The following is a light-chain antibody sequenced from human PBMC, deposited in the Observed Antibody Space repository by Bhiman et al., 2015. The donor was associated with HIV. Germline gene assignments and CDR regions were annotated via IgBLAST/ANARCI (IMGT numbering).Light chain of an antibody. CDR2: EDN. CDR3: QSYDSSINWV. CDR1: GDNLGTKS. J-gene: IGLJ3*02. V-gene: IGLV6-57*01. Sequence: FVLTQPPSVSVAPGKTATITCGGDNLGTKSVHWYQQRPGSSPTTVIYEDNQRPSGVPDRFSGSIDSSSNSASLTISGLKTEDEADYYCQSYDSSINWVFGGGTKLTVL.